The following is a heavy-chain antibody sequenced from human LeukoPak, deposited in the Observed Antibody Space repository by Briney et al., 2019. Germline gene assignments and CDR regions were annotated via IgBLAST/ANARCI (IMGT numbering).Heavy chain of an antibody. D-gene: IGHD5-24*01. V-gene: IGHV4-39*07. Sequence: SETLSLTCTVSGGSISSSSYYWGWIRQPPGKGLEWIGNIYYRGSTYYNPSLKSRVTISVDTSKNQFSLKLSSVTAADTAVYYCARGLRRDGYNSSAFDIWGQGTMVTVSS. CDR1: GGSISSSSYY. J-gene: IGHJ3*02. CDR2: IYYRGST. CDR3: ARGLRRDGYNSSAFDI.